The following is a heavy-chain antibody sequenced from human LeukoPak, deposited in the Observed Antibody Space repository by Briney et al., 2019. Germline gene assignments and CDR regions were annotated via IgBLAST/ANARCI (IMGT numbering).Heavy chain of an antibody. CDR3: ARGARLLGWFVVGRPPSAYCFDS. Sequence: SETLSLTCAVYGGSFNSYCWTWIRQSPGRGLEWIGEINHSGVTNYNPSLKSRITMSVDTSKNQFALQLNSVTAADSAVYYCARGARLLGWFVVGRPPSAYCFDSWGLGTLVTVSS. CDR2: INHSGVT. CDR1: GGSFNSYC. V-gene: IGHV4-34*01. D-gene: IGHD3-3*01. J-gene: IGHJ4*02.